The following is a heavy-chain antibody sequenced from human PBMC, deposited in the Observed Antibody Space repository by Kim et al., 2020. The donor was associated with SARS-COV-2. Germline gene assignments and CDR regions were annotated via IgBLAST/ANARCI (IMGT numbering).Heavy chain of an antibody. Sequence: STSYAQKVQGRVTMTRDTSTSTVYMELSSLRSEDTAVYYCARDEEDGVDYWGQGTLVTVSS. CDR2: ST. D-gene: IGHD4-17*01. V-gene: IGHV1-46*01. CDR3: ARDEEDGVDY. J-gene: IGHJ4*02.